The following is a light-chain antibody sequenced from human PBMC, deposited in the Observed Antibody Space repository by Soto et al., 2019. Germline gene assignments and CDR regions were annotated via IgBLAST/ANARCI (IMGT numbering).Light chain of an antibody. Sequence: EIVLTQSPATLSSSPGETATLSCRASQYVGSRLAWYQHKPGQAPRLLIYYMSKRATGIPARFSGSGSGTDFTLTISSLAPDDFAIYYWHQRQSVPRTFGQETKGDIK. CDR1: QYVGSR. CDR2: YMS. V-gene: IGKV3-11*01. J-gene: IGKJ1*01. CDR3: HQRQSVPRT.